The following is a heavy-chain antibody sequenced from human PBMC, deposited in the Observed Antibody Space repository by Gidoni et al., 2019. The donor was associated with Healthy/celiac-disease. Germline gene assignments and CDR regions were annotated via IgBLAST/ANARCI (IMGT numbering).Heavy chain of an antibody. CDR2: IYYSGST. CDR1: GGSISSYY. J-gene: IGHJ6*04. Sequence: QVQLQESGPGLVKPSETLSLTCTVSGGSISSYYWSWIRQPPGKGLEWIGYIYYSGSTNYNPSLKSRVTISVDTSKNQFSLKLSSVTAADTAVYYCARGGVWGYSDYYYYYGMDVWGKGTTVTVSS. D-gene: IGHD2-15*01. CDR3: ARGGVWGYSDYYYYYGMDV. V-gene: IGHV4-59*01.